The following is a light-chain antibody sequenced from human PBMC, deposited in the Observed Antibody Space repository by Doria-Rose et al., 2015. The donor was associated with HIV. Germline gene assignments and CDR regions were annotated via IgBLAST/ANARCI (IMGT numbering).Light chain of an antibody. CDR2: DGS. J-gene: IGKJ1*01. Sequence: FTQSPGTLSLSPGERATLSCRASQSFSSTYLAWYQQKPGQAPSLLIYDGSTRATGIPDRFSASGSATDFTRTISRLEPEDFALYYWHQYGTSWTFGQGTKVEI. CDR3: HQYGTSWT. CDR1: QSFSSTY. V-gene: IGKV3-20*01.